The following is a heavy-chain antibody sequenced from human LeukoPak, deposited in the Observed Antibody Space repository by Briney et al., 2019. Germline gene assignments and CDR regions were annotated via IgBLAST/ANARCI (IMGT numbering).Heavy chain of an antibody. J-gene: IGHJ4*02. CDR3: AKEGSGGWYEYYFDY. Sequence: PGGSLRLSCAASGFTFSSFGFHWVRQAPGKGLEWVAVISYDGSNKYYADSVKGRFTISRDNSKNTLYLQMNSLRAEDTAVYYCAKEGSGGWYEYYFDYWGQGTLVTVSS. CDR2: ISYDGSNK. D-gene: IGHD6-19*01. V-gene: IGHV3-30*18. CDR1: GFTFSSFG.